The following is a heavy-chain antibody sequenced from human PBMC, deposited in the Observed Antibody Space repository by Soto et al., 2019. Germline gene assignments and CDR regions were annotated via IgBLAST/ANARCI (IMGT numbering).Heavy chain of an antibody. Sequence: GGSLRLSCAASRFNFNIYAMHWVRQAPGKGLEWVAVISYDGSNQYSADSMKGRFTISRDNSKNMVYLHMASLRTEDTAVYYCARDLFPSRDILVVPRFDPWGQGTLVTVSS. D-gene: IGHD2-2*01. CDR1: RFNFNIYA. CDR2: ISYDGSNQ. CDR3: ARDLFPSRDILVVPRFDP. J-gene: IGHJ5*02. V-gene: IGHV3-30-3*01.